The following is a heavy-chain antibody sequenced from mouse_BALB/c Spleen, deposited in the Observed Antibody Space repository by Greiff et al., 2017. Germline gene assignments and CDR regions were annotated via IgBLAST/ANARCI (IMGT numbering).Heavy chain of an antibody. CDR3: ARSNFDY. D-gene: IGHD5-1*01. J-gene: IGHJ2*01. CDR2: IDPSDSET. CDR1: GYTFTSYW. Sequence: QVQLQQPGAELVKPGAPVKLSCKASGYTFTSYWMNWVKQRPGRGLEWIGRIDPSDSETHYNQKFKDKATLTVDKSSSTAYIQLSSLTSEDSAVYYCARSNFDYWGQGTTLTVSS. V-gene: IGHV1-69*02.